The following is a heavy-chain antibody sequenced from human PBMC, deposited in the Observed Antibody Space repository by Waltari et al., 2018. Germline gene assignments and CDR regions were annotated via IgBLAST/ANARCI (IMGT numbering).Heavy chain of an antibody. D-gene: IGHD3-22*01. V-gene: IGHV3-74*01. CDR1: GFTFSRYW. Sequence: EEQLVESGGGLAQPGESLRLSCAASGFTFSRYWMDWVRQAPGKGLVWVSRINSDGSSTTYADSVKCRFTISRDNGKNTLYVQMNRLRPEDTAVYYCARVATKTYSSPVPGRPYYYGMDVWGQGTTVTVSS. J-gene: IGHJ6*02. CDR3: ARVATKTYSSPVPGRPYYYGMDV. CDR2: INSDGSST.